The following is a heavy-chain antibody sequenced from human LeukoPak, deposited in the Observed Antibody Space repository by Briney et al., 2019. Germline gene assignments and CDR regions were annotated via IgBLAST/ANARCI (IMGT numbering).Heavy chain of an antibody. J-gene: IGHJ4*02. CDR2: ISSSSSTI. CDR1: GFTFGDYS. CDR3: SSGNLFDY. D-gene: IGHD1-1*01. Sequence: GESLRLSCAASGFTFGDYSMNWVRQAPGKGPEWLSYISSSSSTIYYADSVKGRFTISRDNAKKSLYLQMNSLRAEDTAVYYCSSGNLFDYWGQGTLVTVSS. V-gene: IGHV3-48*04.